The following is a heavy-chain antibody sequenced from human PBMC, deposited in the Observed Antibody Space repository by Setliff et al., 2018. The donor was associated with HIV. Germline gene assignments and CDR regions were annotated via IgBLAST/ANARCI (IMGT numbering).Heavy chain of an antibody. Sequence: GGSLRLSCAASGLIFSSYEMNWVRQAPGKGLEWISFIGGHGSIIHYADSVKGRFTISRDNSKNTLYVQMNSLRAEDTAVYYCAKDGDYRSGDYDAFDIWGQGTMVTVSS. J-gene: IGHJ3*02. CDR2: IGGHGSII. D-gene: IGHD6-25*01. CDR1: GLIFSSYE. CDR3: AKDGDYRSGDYDAFDI. V-gene: IGHV3-NL1*01.